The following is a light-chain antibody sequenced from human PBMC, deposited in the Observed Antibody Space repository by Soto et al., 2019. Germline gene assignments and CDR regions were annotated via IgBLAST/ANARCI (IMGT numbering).Light chain of an antibody. V-gene: IGLV1-40*01. J-gene: IGLJ3*02. Sequence: QSVLTQPPSVSGAPGQRVTISCTGSSSNIGAGYDLHWYQQLPGTAPKLLIYDDNNRPSGVPDRFSGSRSGTSASLAISGLRSEDEADYFCAAWDDSLSRVVFGGGTKVTVL. CDR1: SSNIGAGYD. CDR2: DDN. CDR3: AAWDDSLSRVV.